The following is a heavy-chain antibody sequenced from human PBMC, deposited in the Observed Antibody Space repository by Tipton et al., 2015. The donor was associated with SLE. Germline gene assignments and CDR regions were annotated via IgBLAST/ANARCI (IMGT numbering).Heavy chain of an antibody. Sequence: TLSLTCAVYGGSLSGYYWNWIRQSPGKGLEWIGEINHSGSTNYNPSLKSRVTLSQDTSKNKFSLKLMSVTAADTAVYYCARSSGYCSGNSCSTALDHWGLGTLVTVSS. V-gene: IGHV4-34*01. D-gene: IGHD2-8*02. CDR3: ARSSGYCSGNSCSTALDH. CDR2: INHSGST. CDR1: GGSLSGYY. J-gene: IGHJ4*02.